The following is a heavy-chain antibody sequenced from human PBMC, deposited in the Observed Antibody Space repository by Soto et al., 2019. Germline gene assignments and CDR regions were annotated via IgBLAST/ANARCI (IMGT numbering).Heavy chain of an antibody. D-gene: IGHD3-22*01. CDR2: ISAYTGNT. J-gene: IGHJ4*02. CDR1: GYTFTSYG. Sequence: ASVKVSCKASGYTFTSYGINWVRQAPGQGLEWMGWISAYTGNTNYTQKLQGRVTMLTDTSTSTAYMELRSLRSDDTAVYYCARGRTYYDSSGYYPDFDYWGQGTLVTVSS. CDR3: ARGRTYYDSSGYYPDFDY. V-gene: IGHV1-18*01.